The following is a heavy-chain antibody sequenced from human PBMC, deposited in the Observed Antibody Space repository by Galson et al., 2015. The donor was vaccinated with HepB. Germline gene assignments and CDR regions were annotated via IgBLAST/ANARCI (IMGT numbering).Heavy chain of an antibody. Sequence: FLRLSCAASGFTFRSHSMNWVRQAPEKGLEWVSYISSSSSTIYYADSVKGRFTISRDNAKNSLYLQMNSLRAEDTAVYYCARDWHDTSGYSDYWGQGTLVTVSS. V-gene: IGHV3-48*01. CDR3: ARDWHDTSGYSDY. D-gene: IGHD3-22*01. CDR2: ISSSSSTI. CDR1: GFTFRSHS. J-gene: IGHJ4*02.